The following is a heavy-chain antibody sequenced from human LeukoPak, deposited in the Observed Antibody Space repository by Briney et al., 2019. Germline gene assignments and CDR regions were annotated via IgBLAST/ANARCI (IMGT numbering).Heavy chain of an antibody. V-gene: IGHV4-59*01. CDR1: GGSISNYY. CDR2: IYDSGST. D-gene: IGHD1-1*01. Sequence: SETLSLTCTASGGSISNYYWSWIRQPPGKGLEWIGYIYDSGSTNYNPSLKSRVTISVDTSKNQFSLKLSSVTAADTAVYYCARGMVQLERRGWFDPWGQGTLVTVSS. CDR3: ARGMVQLERRGWFDP. J-gene: IGHJ5*02.